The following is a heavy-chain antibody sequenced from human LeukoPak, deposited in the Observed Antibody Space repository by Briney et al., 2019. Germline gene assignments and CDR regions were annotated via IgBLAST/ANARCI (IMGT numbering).Heavy chain of an antibody. V-gene: IGHV3-23*01. Sequence: GASLRLSCAASGFTFSSYAMSWVRQAPGKGLEWVSAISGSGGSTYYADSVKGRFTISRDNSKNTLYLQMNSPRAEDTAVYYCAKDRLVRGNSGFDYWGQGTLVAVSS. CDR2: ISGSGGST. D-gene: IGHD4-23*01. CDR1: GFTFSSYA. J-gene: IGHJ4*02. CDR3: AKDRLVRGNSGFDY.